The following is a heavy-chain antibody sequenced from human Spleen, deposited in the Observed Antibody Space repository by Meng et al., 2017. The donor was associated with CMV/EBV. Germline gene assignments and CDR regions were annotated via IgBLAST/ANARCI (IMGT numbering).Heavy chain of an antibody. J-gene: IGHJ5*02. CDR3: ARNIAWFDP. CDR2: MNPNSGNT. D-gene: IGHD5-12*01. CDR1: GGSLNNYA. Sequence: QVQLVQSGAEARKPGSSVKVSCKASGGSLNNYAISWVRQAPGQGLEWMGWMNPNSGNTGYAQKFQGRVNMTRNTSISTAYMELSSLRSEDTAVYYCARNIAWFDPWGQGTLVTVSS. V-gene: IGHV1-8*01.